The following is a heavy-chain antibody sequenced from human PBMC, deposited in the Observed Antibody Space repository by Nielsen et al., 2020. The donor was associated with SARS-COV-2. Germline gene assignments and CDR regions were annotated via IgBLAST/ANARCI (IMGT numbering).Heavy chain of an antibody. CDR1: GGSFSGYY. J-gene: IGHJ5*02. Sequence: GSLRLSCAVYGGSFSGYYWSWIRQPPGKGLEWIGEINHSGSTNYNPSLKSRVTISVDTSKNQFSLKLSSVTAADTAVYYCARVSCSSTSCYNWFDPWGQGTLVTVSS. D-gene: IGHD2-2*01. V-gene: IGHV4-34*01. CDR3: ARVSCSSTSCYNWFDP. CDR2: INHSGST.